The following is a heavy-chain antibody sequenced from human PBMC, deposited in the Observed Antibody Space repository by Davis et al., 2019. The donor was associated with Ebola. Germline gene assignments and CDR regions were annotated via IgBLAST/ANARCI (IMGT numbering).Heavy chain of an antibody. J-gene: IGHJ4*02. CDR3: ARERIGPPS. CDR2: INQSGNP. CDR1: TGSFSGFY. V-gene: IGHV4-34*01. D-gene: IGHD2-15*01. Sequence: GSLRLSCDVSTGSFSGFYWSWIRQSPGKGLEWIAEINQSGNPRYNPSLKSRLTISLDTANNQFSLRLSSVTAADTAVYYCARERIGPPSWGQGTLVTVSS.